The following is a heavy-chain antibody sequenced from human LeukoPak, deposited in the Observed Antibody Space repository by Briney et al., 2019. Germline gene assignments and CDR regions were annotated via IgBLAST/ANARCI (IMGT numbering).Heavy chain of an antibody. V-gene: IGHV3-30*03. CDR1: GFTFSSYG. D-gene: IGHD3-9*01. Sequence: GGSLRLSCAASGFTFSSYGMHWVRQAPGKGLEWVAVISYDGSNKYYADSVKGRFTISRDNSKNTLYLQMNSLRAEDTAVYYCAGGVSSGLRYFDWYEGDAFDIWGQGTMVTVSS. J-gene: IGHJ3*02. CDR2: ISYDGSNK. CDR3: AGGVSSGLRYFDWYEGDAFDI.